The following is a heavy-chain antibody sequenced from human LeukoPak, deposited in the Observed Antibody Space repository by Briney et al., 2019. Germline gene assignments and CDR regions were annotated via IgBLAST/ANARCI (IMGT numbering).Heavy chain of an antibody. CDR1: GDSISSYY. CDR2: IHPSGST. D-gene: IGHD3-16*02. J-gene: IGHJ5*02. CDR3: AKDPFLTFGGVIDLPPT. V-gene: IGHV4-4*07. Sequence: PSETLSLTCTVSGDSISSYYWSWIRQPAGKGLEWIGRIHPSGSTNYNPSLKSRVTISVDTSKNQFSLKLSSVTAADTAVYYCAKDPFLTFGGVIDLPPTWGQGTLVTVSS.